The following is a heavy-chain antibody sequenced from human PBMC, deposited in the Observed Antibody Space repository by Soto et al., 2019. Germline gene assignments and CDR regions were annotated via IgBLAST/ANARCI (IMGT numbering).Heavy chain of an antibody. J-gene: IGHJ4*02. Sequence: PGGSLRLSCAASGFTFFTYAMSWVRQAPGKGLEWVSSITDSGDSTYYADSVKGRFTISRDNAKSSLYLQMGSLRAEDTAVYYCARVAGYSDCRFDYWGQGTLVTVSS. CDR2: ITDSGDST. V-gene: IGHV3-23*01. CDR1: GFTFFTYA. D-gene: IGHD4-17*01. CDR3: ARVAGYSDCRFDY.